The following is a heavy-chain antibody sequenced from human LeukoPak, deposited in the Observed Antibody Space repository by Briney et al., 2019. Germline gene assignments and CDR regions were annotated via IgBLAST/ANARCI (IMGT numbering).Heavy chain of an antibody. J-gene: IGHJ4*02. CDR1: GGSISSSSYY. D-gene: IGHD5-12*01. V-gene: IGHV4-39*07. CDR2: IYYSGST. CDR3: ARSGGWLTPD. Sequence: SSETLSLTCTVSGGSISSSSYYWGWIRQPPGKGLEWIGSIYYSGSTYYNPSLKSRVTISVDTSKNQFSLKLSSVTAADTAVYYCARSGGWLTPDWGQGTLVTVSS.